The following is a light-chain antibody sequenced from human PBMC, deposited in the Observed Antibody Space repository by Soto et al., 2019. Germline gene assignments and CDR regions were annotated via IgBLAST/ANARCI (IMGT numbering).Light chain of an antibody. CDR1: QSVSSY. V-gene: IGKV3-20*01. Sequence: EIVLTQSPGTLSLSPGERATLSCRASQSVSSYLAWYQQKPGQAPRLLIYGASSRATGIPDRFSGSGSGTDFTLTISRLEPEEFAVYYCQQYGSSPRTFGHGTKVEIK. J-gene: IGKJ1*01. CDR3: QQYGSSPRT. CDR2: GAS.